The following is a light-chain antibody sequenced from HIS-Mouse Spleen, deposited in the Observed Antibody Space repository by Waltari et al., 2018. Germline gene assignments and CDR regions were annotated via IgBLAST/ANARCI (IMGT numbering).Light chain of an antibody. Sequence: QSALTQPASVSGSPGQSITISCTGPSSDVGGYNSVPWYQQHPGKAPKLMIYDVSNRPSGVSNRFSGSKSGNTASLTISGLQAEDEADYYCSSYTSSSTEVFGGGTKLTVL. CDR2: DVS. CDR1: SSDVGGYNS. V-gene: IGLV2-14*03. J-gene: IGLJ2*01. CDR3: SSYTSSSTEV.